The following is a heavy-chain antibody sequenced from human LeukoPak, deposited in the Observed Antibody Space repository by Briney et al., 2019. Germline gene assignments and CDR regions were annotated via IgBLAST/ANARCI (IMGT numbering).Heavy chain of an antibody. CDR3: ARGLDRRWLAFGGVIVDY. D-gene: IGHD3-16*02. CDR1: GFTFSGYW. Sequence: GGSLRLSCAASGFTFSGYWMSWVRQAPGKGLEWVANIRQDGSQKFYVDSVRGRFTISKDNAKNSLYLQMNSLRAEDTAVYYCARGLDRRWLAFGGVIVDYWGQGTLVTVSS. J-gene: IGHJ4*02. V-gene: IGHV3-7*01. CDR2: IRQDGSQK.